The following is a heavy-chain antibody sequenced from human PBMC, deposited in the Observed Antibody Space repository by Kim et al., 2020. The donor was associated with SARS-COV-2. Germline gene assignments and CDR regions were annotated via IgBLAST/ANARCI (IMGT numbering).Heavy chain of an antibody. J-gene: IGHJ4*02. V-gene: IGHV3-23*01. D-gene: IGHD3-10*01. Sequence: VKSRFTISRDNSKHTLYLQMNSLRAEDTAVYYCAKGPPGLWFGELLYFDYWGQGTLVTVSS. CDR3: AKGPPGLWFGELLYFDY.